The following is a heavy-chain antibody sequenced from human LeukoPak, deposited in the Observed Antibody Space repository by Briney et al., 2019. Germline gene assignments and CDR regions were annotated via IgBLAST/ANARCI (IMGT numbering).Heavy chain of an antibody. CDR1: GFTFSSYS. Sequence: PGGSLRLSCAASGFTFSSYSINWVRQAPGKGLEWVSSISSSSSYIYYADSVKGRFTISRDNSKNTLYLQMNSLRAEDTAVYYCAKSGYNRFDYWGQGTLVTVSS. CDR2: ISSSSSYI. J-gene: IGHJ4*02. V-gene: IGHV3-21*04. D-gene: IGHD5-24*01. CDR3: AKSGYNRFDY.